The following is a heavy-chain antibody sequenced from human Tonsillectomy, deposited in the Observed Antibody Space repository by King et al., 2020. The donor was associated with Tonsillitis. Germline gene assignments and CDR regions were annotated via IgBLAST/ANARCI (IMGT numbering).Heavy chain of an antibody. CDR2: ISGMGGFT. Sequence: VQLVESGGGLVQSGGSLRLSCAASGFTLSNFAMSWVRQAPGKGLEWVSSISGMGGFTYYADSVEGRFTISRDNSKNTLCLQMNSLRAEDTAVYHCAKQIGFCSGGTCSLDYWGQGALVTVSS. CDR1: GFTLSNFA. V-gene: IGHV3-23*04. J-gene: IGHJ4*02. D-gene: IGHD2-15*01. CDR3: AKQIGFCSGGTCSLDY.